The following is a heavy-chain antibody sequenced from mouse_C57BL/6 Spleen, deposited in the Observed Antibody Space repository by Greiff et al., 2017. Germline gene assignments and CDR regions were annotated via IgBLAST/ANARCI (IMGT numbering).Heavy chain of an antibody. CDR3: ARIIYYGSGRYFDV. CDR1: GFSLSTFGMG. Sequence: QVTLKECGPGILQPSQTLSLTCSFSGFSLSTFGMGVGWIRQPSGKGLEWLAHIWWDDDKYYNPALKSRLTISKDTSKNQVFLKIANVDTADTATYYCARIIYYGSGRYFDVWGTGTTVTVSS. CDR2: IWWDDDK. J-gene: IGHJ1*03. V-gene: IGHV8-8*01. D-gene: IGHD1-1*01.